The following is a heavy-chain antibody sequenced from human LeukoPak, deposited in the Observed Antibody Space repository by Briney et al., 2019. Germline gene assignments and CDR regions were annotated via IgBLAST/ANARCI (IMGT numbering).Heavy chain of an antibody. D-gene: IGHD4-23*01. CDR1: GGAISSHY. CDR2: IYYSGST. J-gene: IGHJ4*02. V-gene: IGHV4-59*11. Sequence: SETLSLTCTVSGGAISSHYWSWIRQPPGKGLEWIGYIYYSGSTNYNPSLKSRVTISVDTSKNQFSLKLSSVTAADTAVYYCARDSGYGGIYYFDYWGQGTLVTVSS. CDR3: ARDSGYGGIYYFDY.